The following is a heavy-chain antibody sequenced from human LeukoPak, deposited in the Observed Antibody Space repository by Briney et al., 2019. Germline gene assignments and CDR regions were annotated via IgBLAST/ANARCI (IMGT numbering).Heavy chain of an antibody. D-gene: IGHD5-12*01. V-gene: IGHV3-30*02. CDR3: AEDSNSGYVSVGPDY. CDR1: GFVFSNYG. CDR2: VRYDESNE. Sequence: GGSLRPSCQTSGFVFSNYGMHWVRQAPGKGLEWVAFVRYDESNEYYADSVKGRFTISRDNSRNTLYLQMNSLRAEDTGVYSCAEDSNSGYVSVGPDYWGLGTLVTVSS. J-gene: IGHJ4*02.